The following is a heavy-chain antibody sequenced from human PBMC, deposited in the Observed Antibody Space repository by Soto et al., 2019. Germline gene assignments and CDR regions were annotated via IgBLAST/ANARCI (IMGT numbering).Heavy chain of an antibody. Sequence: QVQLQESGPGLVKPSETLSLTCTVSGGSISSYYWSWIRQPAGKGLEWIGRIYTSGSTNYNPSLKSRVSMSVDTSNRQFSLNLSSAGAAATDVYYWARDPKEYGSRWYNWCGPWGKGTMFTFSS. CDR1: GGSISSYY. D-gene: IGHD6-13*01. V-gene: IGHV4-4*07. CDR2: IYTSGST. CDR3: ARDPKEYGSRWYNWCGP. J-gene: IGHJ5*02.